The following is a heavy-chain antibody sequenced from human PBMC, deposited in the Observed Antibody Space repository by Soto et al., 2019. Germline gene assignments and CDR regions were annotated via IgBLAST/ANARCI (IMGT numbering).Heavy chain of an antibody. CDR3: ATGHSSDWYYTFAH. V-gene: IGHV3-74*01. CDR1: GFTSSSYR. J-gene: IGHJ4*02. CDR2: INSDGSST. D-gene: IGHD6-13*01. Sequence: PGGSLRLSCAVSGFTSSSYRMHWVRQAPGKGLVWVSRINSDGSSTNYADSVKGRFTTSRDNAKNTLYLHMDSLRAEDTAVYYCATGHSSDWYYTFAHWGQGILVTVSS.